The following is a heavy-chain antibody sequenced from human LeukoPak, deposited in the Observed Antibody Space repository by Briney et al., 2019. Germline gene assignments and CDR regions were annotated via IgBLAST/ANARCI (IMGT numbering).Heavy chain of an antibody. J-gene: IGHJ3*02. D-gene: IGHD3-10*01. Sequence: SETLSLTCTVSGGSISSYYWSWIRQPAGRGLEWIGRIYTSGSTNYNPSLKSRVTMSVDTSKNQFSLKLSSVTAADTAVYYCARDMPRRGFGELTPSDAFDIWGQGTMVTVSS. CDR1: GGSISSYY. V-gene: IGHV4-4*07. CDR2: IYTSGST. CDR3: ARDMPRRGFGELTPSDAFDI.